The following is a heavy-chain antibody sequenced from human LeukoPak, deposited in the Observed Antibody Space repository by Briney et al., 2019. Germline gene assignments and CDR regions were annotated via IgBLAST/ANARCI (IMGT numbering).Heavy chain of an antibody. CDR3: ARDLNPRGSYRYAWFDP. V-gene: IGHV4-4*07. CDR1: GGSISSYY. CDR2: IYTSGST. D-gene: IGHD3-16*02. Sequence: SETLSLTCTVSGGSISSYYWCWIRQPAGKGLEWIGRIYTSGSTNYNPSLKSRVTMSVDTSKNQFSLKLSSVTAADTAVYYCARDLNPRGSYRYAWFDPWGQGTLVTVSS. J-gene: IGHJ5*02.